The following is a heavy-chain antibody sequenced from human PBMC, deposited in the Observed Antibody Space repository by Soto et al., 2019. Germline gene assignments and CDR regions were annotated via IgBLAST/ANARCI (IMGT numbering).Heavy chain of an antibody. CDR2: IWCNGSNT. Sequence: PGGSLRLCCAASGFTFISYGMSWIRQAPGKGLEWVAVIWCNGSNTYYADSVKGRFTISRDNSKNTLYLQMNSLRAEDTAVYYCARDLYYDYIWGSYRPPTRYYFDYWGQGTLVTVSS. J-gene: IGHJ4*02. CDR3: ARDLYYDYIWGSYRPPTRYYFDY. V-gene: IGHV3-33*08. D-gene: IGHD3-16*02. CDR1: GFTFISYG.